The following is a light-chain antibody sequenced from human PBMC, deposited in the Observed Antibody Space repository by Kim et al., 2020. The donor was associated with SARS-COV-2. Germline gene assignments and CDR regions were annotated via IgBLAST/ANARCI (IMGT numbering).Light chain of an antibody. V-gene: IGKV3-20*01. CDR2: GAS. J-gene: IGKJ1*01. Sequence: PGERATLSCRASHSVSSNSLAWYQHKPGQAPRLLIYGASSRAPGIPDRFSGSGSGTDFTLTIARLEPEDFAVYYCHHYGTSPETFGQGTKVDIK. CDR1: HSVSSNS. CDR3: HHYGTSPET.